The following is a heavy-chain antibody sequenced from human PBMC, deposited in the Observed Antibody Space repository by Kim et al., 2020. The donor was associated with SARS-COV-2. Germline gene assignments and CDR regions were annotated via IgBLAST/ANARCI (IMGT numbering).Heavy chain of an antibody. CDR2: MNPNSGNT. D-gene: IGHD6-6*01. V-gene: IGHV1-8*01. CDR3: ARRNTAARQRRWYYYYGMDV. Sequence: ASVKVSCKASGYTFTSYDINWVRQATGQGLEWMGWMNPNSGNTGYAQKFQGRVTMTRNTSISTAYMELSSLRSEDTAVYYCARRNTAARQRRWYYYYGMDVWGQGTTVTVSS. CDR1: GYTFTSYD. J-gene: IGHJ6*02.